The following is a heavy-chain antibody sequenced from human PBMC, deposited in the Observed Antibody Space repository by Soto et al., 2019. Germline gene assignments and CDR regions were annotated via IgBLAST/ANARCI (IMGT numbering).Heavy chain of an antibody. CDR1: GYTLTSYY. Sequence: ASVKVACKASGYTLTSYYMHWVRQAPGQGLEWMGIINPSGGSTSYAQKFQGRVTMTRDTSTSTVYMELSSLRSEDTAVYYCARDAPHCSGGSCYPGGLDYWGQGTLVTVSS. CDR3: ARDAPHCSGGSCYPGGLDY. J-gene: IGHJ4*02. V-gene: IGHV1-46*01. D-gene: IGHD2-15*01. CDR2: INPSGGST.